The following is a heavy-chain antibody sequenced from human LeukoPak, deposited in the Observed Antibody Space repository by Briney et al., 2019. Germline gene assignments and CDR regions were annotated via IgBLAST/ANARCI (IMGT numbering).Heavy chain of an antibody. V-gene: IGHV3-30*02. D-gene: IGHD3-10*01. CDR1: GFTFSSYG. J-gene: IGHJ4*02. Sequence: GGSLRLSCAASGFTFSSYGMHWVRQAPGKGLEWVAFIRYDGNKKYYADSVKGRFTISRDNSKNTLYLEVISLTAEDTAVYYCAKDDAWLRFGEWSQGTLVTVPS. CDR3: AKDDAWLRFGE. CDR2: IRYDGNKK.